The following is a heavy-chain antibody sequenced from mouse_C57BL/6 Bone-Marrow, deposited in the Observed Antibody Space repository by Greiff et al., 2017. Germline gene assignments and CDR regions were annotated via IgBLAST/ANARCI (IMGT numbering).Heavy chain of an antibody. Sequence: VQLQQSGPGLVKPSQTVFLTCTVTGISITTGNYRWSWIRQFPGNKLEWIGYIYYSGTITYNPSLTSRTTITRDTPKNQFFLEMNSLTAEDTATYYCAREDDYDGYYFDYWGQGTTLTVSS. D-gene: IGHD2-4*01. CDR1: GISITTGNYR. CDR2: IYYSGTI. V-gene: IGHV3-5*01. J-gene: IGHJ2*01. CDR3: AREDDYDGYYFDY.